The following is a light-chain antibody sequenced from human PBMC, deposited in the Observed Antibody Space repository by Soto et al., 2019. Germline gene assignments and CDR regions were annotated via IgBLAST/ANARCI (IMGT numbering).Light chain of an antibody. CDR3: ISYTRSSTAI. J-gene: IGLJ2*01. V-gene: IGLV2-14*01. Sequence: QSALTQPASVSGSPGQSITISCTGTSSDVGGYNYVSWYQHHPGKAPKLMIYEVRDRPSGVSNRFSGSKSGNTASLTISGLQAEDEADYYCISYTRSSTAIFGGGTKLTVL. CDR2: EVR. CDR1: SSDVGGYNY.